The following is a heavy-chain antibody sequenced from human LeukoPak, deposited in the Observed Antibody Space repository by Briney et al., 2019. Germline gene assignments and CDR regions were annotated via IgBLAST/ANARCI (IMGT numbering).Heavy chain of an antibody. D-gene: IGHD3-16*01. J-gene: IGHJ4*02. CDR1: GFTFDDYA. V-gene: IGHV3-9*01. CDR2: ISWNSGSI. CDR3: AKGAVGFDY. Sequence: PGRSLRLSCAASGFTFDDYAMHWDRQAPGKGLEWVSGISWNSGSIGYADSVKGRFTISRDNAKNSLYLQMNSLRAEDTALYYCAKGAVGFDYWGQGTLVTVSS.